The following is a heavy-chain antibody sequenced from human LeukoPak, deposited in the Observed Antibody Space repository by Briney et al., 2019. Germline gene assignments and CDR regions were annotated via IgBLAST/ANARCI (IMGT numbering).Heavy chain of an antibody. V-gene: IGHV3-21*01. J-gene: IGHJ4*02. CDR2: ISTRNTYI. CDR1: GFPFSSYT. CDR3: ARSLGFYDSSGAYYFDY. Sequence: GGSLRLSCVVSGFPFSSYTMNWVRQAPGKGLEWVSSISTRNTYIYYADSVKGRFTISRDNAENSLYLQMSSLRAEDTAVYYCARSLGFYDSSGAYYFDYWGQGTLVTVSS. D-gene: IGHD3-22*01.